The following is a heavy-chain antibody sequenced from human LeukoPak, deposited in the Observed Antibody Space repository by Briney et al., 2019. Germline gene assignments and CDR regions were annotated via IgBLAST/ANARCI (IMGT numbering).Heavy chain of an antibody. Sequence: GGSLRLSCAASGFTFSGSTVHWVRQASGRGLEWVGHIRPKANNYATAYAASVKGRFAISRDDSKNTAYLQLNSLKTEDAAVYYCSRHEALPGDYWGQGTLVTVSS. J-gene: IGHJ4*02. CDR1: GFTFSGST. CDR2: IRPKANNYAT. D-gene: IGHD2-21*02. CDR3: SRHEALPGDY. V-gene: IGHV3-73*01.